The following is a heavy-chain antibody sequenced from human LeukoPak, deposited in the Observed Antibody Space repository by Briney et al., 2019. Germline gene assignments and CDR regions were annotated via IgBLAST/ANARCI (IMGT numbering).Heavy chain of an antibody. CDR3: ARVSYYYYYMDV. Sequence: GGSLSLSCAASGFTFSSYSMNWVRQAPGKGLEWVSSISSSSSYIYYADSVKGRFTISRDNAKNSLYLQMNSLRAEDTAVYYCARVSYYYYYMDVWGKGTTVTVS. J-gene: IGHJ6*03. CDR2: ISSSSSYI. V-gene: IGHV3-21*01. CDR1: GFTFSSYS.